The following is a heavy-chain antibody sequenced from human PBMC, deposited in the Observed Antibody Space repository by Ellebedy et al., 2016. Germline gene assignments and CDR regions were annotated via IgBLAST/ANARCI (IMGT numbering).Heavy chain of an antibody. J-gene: IGHJ5*02. D-gene: IGHD2-2*01. CDR1: GYTFSSYG. V-gene: IGHV1-18*01. CDR2: ISGYNGDT. Sequence: ASVKVSXXTSGYTFSSYGIAWLRQAPGQGLEWMGWISGYNGDTNYAHKFQGRVTMTTDTSTTTAYMELRSLRSDDTAMYYCAREWCSSTACQWGRFAPWGQGTLVSVSS. CDR3: AREWCSSTACQWGRFAP.